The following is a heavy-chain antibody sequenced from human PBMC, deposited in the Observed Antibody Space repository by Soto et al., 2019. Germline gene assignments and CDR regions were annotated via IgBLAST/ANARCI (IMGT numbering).Heavy chain of an antibody. D-gene: IGHD2-15*01. J-gene: IGHJ3*02. CDR1: GGTFSSYT. CDR2: IIPILGIA. Sequence: SVKVSCKASGGTFSSYTISWVRQAPGQGLEWMGRIIPILGIANYAQKLQGRVTITADKSTSTAYMELSSLRSEDTAVYYCAKDSTFHYALDIWGQGTMVTVSS. V-gene: IGHV1-69*02. CDR3: AKDSTFHYALDI.